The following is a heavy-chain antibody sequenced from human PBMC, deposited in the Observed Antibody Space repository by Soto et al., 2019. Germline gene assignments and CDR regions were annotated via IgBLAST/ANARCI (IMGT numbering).Heavy chain of an antibody. J-gene: IGHJ5*02. D-gene: IGHD3-10*01. CDR3: ARISGSGHLGWFDP. V-gene: IGHV3-33*01. Sequence: QVQLVQSGGGVVQSGRSLRLSCMASGFTFNTYGMFWVPQAPGTGLEWVAGIWYDGSYRYYVDSVKGRFTVSRDNSKNTVDLEMNNLRGEDTAVYYCARISGSGHLGWFDPWGQGSLVTVSS. CDR1: GFTFNTYG. CDR2: IWYDGSYR.